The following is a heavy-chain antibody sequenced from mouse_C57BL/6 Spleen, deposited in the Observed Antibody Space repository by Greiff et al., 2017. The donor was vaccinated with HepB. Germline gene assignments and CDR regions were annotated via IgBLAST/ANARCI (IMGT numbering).Heavy chain of an antibody. Sequence: VQLQQPGAELVKPGASVKMSCKASGYTFTSYWITWVKQRPGQGLEWIGDIYPGSGSTNYNEKFKSKATLTVDTSSSTAYMQLSSLTSEDSAVYYCARSIDYDYLYYAMDYWGQGTSVTVSS. V-gene: IGHV1-55*01. D-gene: IGHD2-4*01. CDR2: IYPGSGST. CDR3: ARSIDYDYLYYAMDY. J-gene: IGHJ4*01. CDR1: GYTFTSYW.